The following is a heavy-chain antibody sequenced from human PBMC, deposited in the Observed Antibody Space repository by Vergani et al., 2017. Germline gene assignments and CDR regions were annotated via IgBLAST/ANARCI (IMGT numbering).Heavy chain of an antibody. CDR1: GGSISSYY. Sequence: QVQLQESGPGLVKPSETLSLTCTVSGGSISSYYWSWIRQPPGKGLEWIGYIYYSGSTNYNPSLKSRVTISVDTSKNQFSLKLSSVTAADTAVYYCARVGYSYGSSIWYYYYXMDVWGKGTTVTVSS. CDR2: IYYSGST. V-gene: IGHV4-59*01. D-gene: IGHD5-18*01. J-gene: IGHJ6*03. CDR3: ARVGYSYGSSIWYYYYXMDV.